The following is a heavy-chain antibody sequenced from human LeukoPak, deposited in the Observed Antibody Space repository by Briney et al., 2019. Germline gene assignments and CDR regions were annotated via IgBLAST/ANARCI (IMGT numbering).Heavy chain of an antibody. V-gene: IGHV4-39*01. Sequence: SETLSLTCTVSGGSISSSSYYWGWIRQPPGKGLEWIGSIYYSGSTYYNPSLKSRVTISVDTSKNQFSLKLSSVTAADTAVYYCARHNQWLVPCDYWGQETLVTVSS. J-gene: IGHJ4*02. CDR1: GGSISSSSYY. CDR2: IYYSGST. D-gene: IGHD6-19*01. CDR3: ARHNQWLVPCDY.